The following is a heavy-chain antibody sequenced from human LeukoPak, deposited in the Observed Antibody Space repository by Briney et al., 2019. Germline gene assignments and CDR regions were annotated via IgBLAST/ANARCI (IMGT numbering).Heavy chain of an antibody. D-gene: IGHD3-10*01. J-gene: IGHJ4*02. CDR2: IYYSGST. V-gene: IGHV4-59*12. CDR1: GGSISSYY. CDR3: ARTRMRNYYGSGSYIDY. Sequence: SETLSLTCSVSGGSISSYYWTWIRQAPGKGLEWIGNIYYSGSTNYNPSLKSRVTISVDTSKNQFSLKLSSVTAADTAVYYCARTRMRNYYGSGSYIDYWGQGTLVTVSS.